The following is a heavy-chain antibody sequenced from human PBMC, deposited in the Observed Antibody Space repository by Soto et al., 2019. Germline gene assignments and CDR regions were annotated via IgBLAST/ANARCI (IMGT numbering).Heavy chain of an antibody. D-gene: IGHD6-19*01. V-gene: IGHV3-74*01. J-gene: IGHJ4*02. CDR3: AVAVAGPTAIGY. Sequence: PGGSLRLSCAASGFTFSSYWMHWVRQAPGKGLVWVSRINCDGSRTSYADSVKGRFTISRDNAKNTLYLQMNSLRAEDTAVYYCAVAVAGPTAIGYWGQGTLVTVSS. CDR1: GFTFSSYW. CDR2: INCDGSRT.